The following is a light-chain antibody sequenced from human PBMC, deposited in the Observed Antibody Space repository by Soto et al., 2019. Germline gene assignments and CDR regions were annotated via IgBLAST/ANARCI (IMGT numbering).Light chain of an antibody. CDR1: SSNIGAGYD. CDR3: QPYDSSLSGAV. Sequence: QSVLTQPPSVSGAPGQRVTISCTGSSSNIGAGYDVHWYQQLPGTAPKLLIYGNSNRPSGVPDRFSGSKSGTSASLAITGLQAEDEADYYCQPYDSSLSGAVFGGGTKHTGL. V-gene: IGLV1-40*01. CDR2: GNS. J-gene: IGLJ3*02.